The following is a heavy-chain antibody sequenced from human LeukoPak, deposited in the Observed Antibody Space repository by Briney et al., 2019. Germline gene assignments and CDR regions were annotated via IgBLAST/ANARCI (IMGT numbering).Heavy chain of an antibody. CDR3: ARDILATSIAAPYY. Sequence: SETLSLTCTVSGDSISSSSYSWGWIRQPPGKGLEWIGTIYYSGSTSYNPSLKSRVTMSVDTSKNQFSLRLSSVNAADTAVYYCARDILATSIAAPYYWGQGTLVTVSS. CDR1: GDSISSSSYS. J-gene: IGHJ4*02. CDR2: IYYSGST. D-gene: IGHD6-13*01. V-gene: IGHV4-39*07.